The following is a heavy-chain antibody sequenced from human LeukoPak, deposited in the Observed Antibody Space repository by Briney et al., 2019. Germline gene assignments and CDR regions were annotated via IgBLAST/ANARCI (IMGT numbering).Heavy chain of an antibody. D-gene: IGHD3-10*01. CDR2: INHSGST. CDR3: ARRKNTAIAMVRGVRGGLNWFDP. V-gene: IGHV4-34*01. CDR1: GGSFSNYY. Sequence: SETLSLTCAVYGGSFSNYYWSWIRQPPGKGLEWIGEINHSGSTNYNPSPKSRVTISVDTSKNQFSLKLSSVTAADTAVYYCARRKNTAIAMVRGVRGGLNWFDPWGQGTLVTVSS. J-gene: IGHJ5*02.